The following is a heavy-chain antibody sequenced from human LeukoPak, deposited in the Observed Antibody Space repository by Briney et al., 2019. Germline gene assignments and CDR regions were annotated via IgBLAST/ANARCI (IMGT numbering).Heavy chain of an antibody. J-gene: IGHJ4*02. Sequence: PGGSLRLSCAASGFTFSSYAMSWVRQAPGKGLEWVPAISGSGGSTYYADSVKGRFTISRDNSKNTLYLQMNSLRAEDTAVYYCAKPEPIAVALNYFDYWGQGTLVTVSS. CDR1: GFTFSSYA. CDR3: AKPEPIAVALNYFDY. D-gene: IGHD6-19*01. V-gene: IGHV3-23*01. CDR2: ISGSGGST.